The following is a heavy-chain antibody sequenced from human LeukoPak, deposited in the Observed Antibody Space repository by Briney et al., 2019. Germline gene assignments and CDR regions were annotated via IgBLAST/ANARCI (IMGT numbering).Heavy chain of an antibody. V-gene: IGHV3-23*01. CDR3: AKDLVTGSLDY. CDR2: ISGSGGST. D-gene: IGHD3-10*01. CDR1: GFTFSSYA. J-gene: IGHJ4*02. Sequence: GGSLRLSCVASGFTFSSYAMTWVRQAPGKGLEWGSSISGSGGSTYYADSVKGRFTISRDNSKNTLYLQMNSLRAEDTAVYYCAKDLVTGSLDYWGQGTLVTVSS.